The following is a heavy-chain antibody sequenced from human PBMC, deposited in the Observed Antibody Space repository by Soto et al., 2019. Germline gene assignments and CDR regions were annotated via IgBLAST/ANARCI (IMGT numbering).Heavy chain of an antibody. V-gene: IGHV1-18*01. Sequence: EASVKVSCKASGYTFTSYGISWVRQAPGQGLEWMGWISAYNGNTNYAQKLQGRVTMTTDTSTSTAYMELRSLRSDDTAVYYCARTGEDYYYYYMDVWGKGTTVTVSS. J-gene: IGHJ6*03. CDR1: GYTFTSYG. CDR3: ARTGEDYYYYYMDV. D-gene: IGHD1-26*01. CDR2: ISAYNGNT.